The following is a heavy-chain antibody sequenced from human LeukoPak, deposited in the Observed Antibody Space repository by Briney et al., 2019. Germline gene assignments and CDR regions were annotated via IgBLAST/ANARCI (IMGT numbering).Heavy chain of an antibody. CDR2: ISSEGDRT. D-gene: IGHD5-18*01. J-gene: IGHJ3*02. V-gene: IGHV3-64D*09. Sequence: GRSLRLSCSASALTFSTYSMHSVRQAAGDGLEYVSAISSEGDRTYYADSVKGRFTMSRDNSKGTLYLQMSSLRAEDTAVYYCVVSYLYAFDIWGQGTMVSVSS. CDR3: VVSYLYAFDI. CDR1: ALTFSTYS.